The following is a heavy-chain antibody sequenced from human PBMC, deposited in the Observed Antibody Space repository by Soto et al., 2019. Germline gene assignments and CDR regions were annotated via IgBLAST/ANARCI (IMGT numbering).Heavy chain of an antibody. V-gene: IGHV1-69*13. J-gene: IGHJ5*02. Sequence: SVKVSCKASGGTFNSYDINWVRQAPGQGLEWMGGIIPIVETPKYAQKFQGRVTITADESTNTVYMELSSLRSEDTAMYYCARLSRPNYYDTSGFFKDNWFDPWGPGALVTVSS. D-gene: IGHD3-22*01. CDR1: GGTFNSYD. CDR3: ARLSRPNYYDTSGFFKDNWFDP. CDR2: IIPIVETP.